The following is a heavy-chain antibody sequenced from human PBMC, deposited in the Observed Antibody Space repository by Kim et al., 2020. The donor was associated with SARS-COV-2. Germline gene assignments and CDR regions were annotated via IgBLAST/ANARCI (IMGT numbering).Heavy chain of an antibody. V-gene: IGHV1-3*01. J-gene: IGHJ4*02. CDR1: GYTFTTYA. CDR3: ASTITYFYDTSGLAAFDC. CDR2: INAGNGNT. D-gene: IGHD3-22*01. Sequence: ASVKVSCKASGYTFTTYAIHWVRQAPGQRLEWMGWINAGNGNTKYSQKFQGRVTITRDTSATTAYMELSSLRSEDTAVYYCASTITYFYDTSGLAAFDCWGQGTLVTVSS.